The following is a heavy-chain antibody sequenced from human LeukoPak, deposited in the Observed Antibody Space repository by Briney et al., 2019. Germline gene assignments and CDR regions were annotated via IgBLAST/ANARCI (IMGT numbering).Heavy chain of an antibody. CDR2: IIPILGIA. D-gene: IGHD6-13*01. J-gene: IGHJ4*02. Sequence: SVRVSCKASGGTFSSYAISWVRQAPGQGLEWMGRIIPILGIANYAQKFQGRVTITADKSTSTAYMELSSLRSEDTAVYYCARVGSSSWFDYWGQGTLVTVSS. V-gene: IGHV1-69*04. CDR1: GGTFSSYA. CDR3: ARVGSSSWFDY.